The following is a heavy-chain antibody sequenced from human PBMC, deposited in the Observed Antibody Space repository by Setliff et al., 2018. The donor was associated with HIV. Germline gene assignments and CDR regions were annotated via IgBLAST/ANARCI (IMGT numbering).Heavy chain of an antibody. D-gene: IGHD3-22*01. CDR1: AYTFTSYG. J-gene: IGHJ4*02. Sequence: ASVKVSCKASAYTFTSYGISWVRQAPGQGLEWMGWISAHNGNTNYAQNFQGRVIMTTDTSTSTAYMELRSLRSDDTAVYYCAREREYYYDSSGSEYWGQGTLVTVSS. CDR2: ISAHNGNT. CDR3: AREREYYYDSSGSEY. V-gene: IGHV1-18*01.